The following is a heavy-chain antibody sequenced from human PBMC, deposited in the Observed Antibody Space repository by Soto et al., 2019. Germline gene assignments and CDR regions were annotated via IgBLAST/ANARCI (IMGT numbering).Heavy chain of an antibody. V-gene: IGHV1-69*13. CDR1: GGTFSSYA. J-gene: IGHJ4*02. Sequence: SVKVSCKASGGTFSSYAIGWVRQAPGQGLEWMGGIIPIFGTANYAQKFQGRVTITADESTSTAYMELSSLRSEDTAVYYCARAQRDYYDSSGYRTTFDYWGQGTLVTVSS. CDR2: IIPIFGTA. D-gene: IGHD3-22*01. CDR3: ARAQRDYYDSSGYRTTFDY.